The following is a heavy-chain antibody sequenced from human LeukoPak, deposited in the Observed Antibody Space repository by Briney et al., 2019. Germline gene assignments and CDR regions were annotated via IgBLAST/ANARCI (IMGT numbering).Heavy chain of an antibody. J-gene: IGHJ4*02. V-gene: IGHV1-69*01. CDR1: GGTFIIYA. Sequence: SVNDSCKSSGGTFIIYASSWVGQPPGRGREGMGGIIPIFGTENYAQKFQGRVTITADASTSTAYMELSSLRSEATAVYYCARGIEPHDILTGSILDYWGQGTLVTVSS. CDR2: IIPIFGTE. D-gene: IGHD3-9*01. CDR3: ARGIEPHDILTGSILDY.